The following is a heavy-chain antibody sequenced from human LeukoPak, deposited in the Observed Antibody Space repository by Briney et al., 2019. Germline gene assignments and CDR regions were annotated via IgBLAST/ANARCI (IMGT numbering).Heavy chain of an antibody. V-gene: IGHV3-23*01. CDR2: ISGSGGST. J-gene: IGHJ4*02. D-gene: IGHD1-26*01. CDR3: AKSPRRWSYILLDY. CDR1: GFTFSSYA. Sequence: GGSLRLSCAASGFTFSSYAMSWVRQAPGKGLEWVSAISGSGGSTYYADSVKGRFTISRDNSKNTLYLQMNSLRAEDTAVYYCAKSPRRWSYILLDYWGQGTLVTVSS.